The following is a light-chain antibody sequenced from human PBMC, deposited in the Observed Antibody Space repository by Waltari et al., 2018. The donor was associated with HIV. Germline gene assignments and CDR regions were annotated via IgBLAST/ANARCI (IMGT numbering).Light chain of an antibody. CDR1: TNDISTYNF. CDR3: SSYTTRASVV. Sequence: QSALTQPASVSGSPGQSITISCTGPTNDISTYNFVSWYQQSPGGAPKPIIFEVNSRPSGISDRFSGSKSGDTASLTISGLQAEDEAVYFCSSYTTRASVVFGGGTKLTVL. CDR2: EVN. V-gene: IGLV2-14*01. J-gene: IGLJ2*01.